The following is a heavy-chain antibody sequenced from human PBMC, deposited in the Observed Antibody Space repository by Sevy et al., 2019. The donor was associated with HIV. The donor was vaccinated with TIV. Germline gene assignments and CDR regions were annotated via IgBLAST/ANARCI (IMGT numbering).Heavy chain of an antibody. J-gene: IGHJ4*02. Sequence: SETLSLTCAVYGGSFSGYFWNWIRQSPGKGLEWIGEINHTGTLKYNPSLKSRVTISVDASKNQLSLHLSSVTAADTAIYYCARGRQAYVVVVPSTVPFDYWGQGILVTVSS. CDR3: ARGRQAYVVVVPSTVPFDY. V-gene: IGHV4-34*01. CDR1: GGSFSGYF. D-gene: IGHD2-2*01. CDR2: INHTGTL.